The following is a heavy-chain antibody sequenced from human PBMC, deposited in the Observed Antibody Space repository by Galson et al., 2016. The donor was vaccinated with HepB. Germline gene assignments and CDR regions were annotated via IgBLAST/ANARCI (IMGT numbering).Heavy chain of an antibody. CDR3: AAEAYGDFYFGH. Sequence: SVKVSCKASGFTFTSSAVQWVRQARGQRLEWMGWIVVGRGNTNYAQKFQGRVTITRDLSTTTVYMERSSLRSDDTAMYYCAAEAYGDFYFGHWGQGTLVTVSS. D-gene: IGHD4-17*01. V-gene: IGHV1-58*01. CDR1: GFTFTSSA. J-gene: IGHJ4*02. CDR2: IVVGRGNT.